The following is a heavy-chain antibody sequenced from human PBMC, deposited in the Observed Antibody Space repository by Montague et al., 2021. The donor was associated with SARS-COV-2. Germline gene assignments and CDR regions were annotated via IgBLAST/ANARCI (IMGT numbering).Heavy chain of an antibody. Sequence: SETLSLTCTVSDDSIRRSIYYWGWIRQPPGKGLEWIGGVNYGGSNYYHPSLKSRVTMSVDTSKSQFSLKLNSVTAADTAVYYCARHPTAYADFFDYWGQGTLVTVSS. D-gene: IGHD2-21*01. CDR2: VNYGGSN. CDR1: DDSIRRSIYY. V-gene: IGHV4-39*01. J-gene: IGHJ4*02. CDR3: ARHPTAYADFFDY.